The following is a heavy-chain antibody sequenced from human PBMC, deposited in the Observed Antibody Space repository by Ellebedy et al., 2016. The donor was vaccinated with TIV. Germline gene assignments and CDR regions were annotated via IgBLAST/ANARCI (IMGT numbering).Heavy chain of an antibody. D-gene: IGHD3-10*01. CDR3: ARGRGSGSYTALDY. J-gene: IGHJ4*02. CDR2: ISYDGSNK. CDR1: GFTFSSYA. V-gene: IGHV3-30*01. Sequence: GESLKISCAASGFTFSSYAMHWVRQAPGKGLECPAVISYDGSNKYYADSVKGRFTISRDNSKNTLDLQMNSLRAEDTAVYYCARGRGSGSYTALDYWGQGTLVTVSS.